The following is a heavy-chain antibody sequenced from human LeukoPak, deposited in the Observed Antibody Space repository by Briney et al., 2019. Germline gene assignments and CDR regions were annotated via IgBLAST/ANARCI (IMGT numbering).Heavy chain of an antibody. CDR1: GFTFSSYA. D-gene: IGHD1-26*01. Sequence: GGSLRLSCAASGFTFSSYAMNWVRQAPGKGLEWVSAISGSGGSTYYADSVKGRFTISRDNSKNTLYLQMNSLRVEDTAVYYCAREKVGATMGAFDIWGQGTLVTVSS. V-gene: IGHV3-23*01. CDR2: ISGSGGST. J-gene: IGHJ3*02. CDR3: AREKVGATMGAFDI.